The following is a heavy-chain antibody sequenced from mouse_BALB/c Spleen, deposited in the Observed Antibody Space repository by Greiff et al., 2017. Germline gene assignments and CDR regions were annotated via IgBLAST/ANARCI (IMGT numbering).Heavy chain of an antibody. CDR1: GYTFTSYW. J-gene: IGHJ4*01. CDR2: IDPSNSET. CDR3: ARAHYVRAPAMDY. D-gene: IGHD1-2*01. Sequence: VQLQQSGPELVRPGASVKMSCKASGYTFTSYWMPWVQQRPGQGLEWIGMIDPSNSETRLNQKFKDKATLTVDKSSNTAYMQLSSLTSEDSAVYYCARAHYVRAPAMDYWGQGTSVTVSS. V-gene: IGHV1S127*01.